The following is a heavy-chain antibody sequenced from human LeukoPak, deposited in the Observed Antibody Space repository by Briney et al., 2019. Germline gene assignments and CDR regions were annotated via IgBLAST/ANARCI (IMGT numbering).Heavy chain of an antibody. CDR3: ARDGPEENGSPLDY. D-gene: IGHD3-10*01. CDR1: GFTFSTYG. V-gene: IGHV3-30*03. CDR2: VSYDGSDK. Sequence: GRSLRLSCATSGFTFSTYGFHWVRQAPGKGLEWVADVSYDGSDKDYADSVKGRFTISRDNPKNTLYLQMNSLRVEDTAVYHCARDGPEENGSPLDYWGQGTLVTVSS. J-gene: IGHJ4*02.